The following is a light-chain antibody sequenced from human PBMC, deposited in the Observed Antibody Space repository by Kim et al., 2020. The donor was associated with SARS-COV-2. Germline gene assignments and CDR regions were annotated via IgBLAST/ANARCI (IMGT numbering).Light chain of an antibody. Sequence: SYELTQPPSVSVAPGKTATITCGGDNIGGKNVHWHQQKPGQAPVVVMYYDSDRPSGIPDRLSGSNSGNTATLTISRVEAGDEADYFCQVWDSSSDHWVFG. CDR1: NIGGKN. V-gene: IGLV3-21*04. J-gene: IGLJ3*02. CDR2: YDS. CDR3: QVWDSSSDHWV.